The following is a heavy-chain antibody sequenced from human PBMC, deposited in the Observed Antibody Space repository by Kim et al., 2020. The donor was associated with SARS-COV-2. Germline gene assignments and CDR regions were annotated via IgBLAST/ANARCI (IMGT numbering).Heavy chain of an antibody. V-gene: IGHV6-1*01. J-gene: IGHJ6*01. CDR3: ARDSSHYDILTGYSYYYYGMDV. Sequence: SQTLSLTCAISGDSVSSNSAAWNWIRQSPSRGLEWLGRTYYRSKWYNDYAVSVKSRITINPDTSKNQFSLQLNSVTPEDTAVYYCARDSSHYDILTGYSYYYYGMDVCGQGTTVTVSS. CDR2: TYYRSKWYN. CDR1: GDSVSSNSAA. D-gene: IGHD3-9*01.